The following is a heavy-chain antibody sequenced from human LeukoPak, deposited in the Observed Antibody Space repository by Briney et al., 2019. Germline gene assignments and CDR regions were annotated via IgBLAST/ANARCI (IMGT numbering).Heavy chain of an antibody. V-gene: IGHV3-30*18. Sequence: PGGSLRLSCAASGFTFSSYGMHWVRQAPGKGVEWVAVISYDASYENYADSVKGRFTISRDNSKNTLYLQMNSLRAEDTAVYYCAKDLIVSGTATILDYWGQGTLVTVSS. CDR2: ISYDASYE. D-gene: IGHD5-24*01. CDR1: GFTFSSYG. J-gene: IGHJ4*02. CDR3: AKDLIVSGTATILDY.